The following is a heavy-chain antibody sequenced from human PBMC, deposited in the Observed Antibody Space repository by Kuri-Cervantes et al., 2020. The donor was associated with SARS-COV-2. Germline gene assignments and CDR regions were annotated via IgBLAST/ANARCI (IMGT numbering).Heavy chain of an antibody. CDR3: AKHYGSGLSYYYYGMDV. Sequence: GESLKISCAASGFTFSSYSMNWVRQAPGKGLEWVSSISSSSSYIYYADSVKGRFTISRDNAKNSLYLQMNSLRDEDTAVYYCAKHYGSGLSYYYYGMDVWGQGTTVTFSS. D-gene: IGHD3-10*01. J-gene: IGHJ6*02. CDR2: ISSSSSYI. CDR1: GFTFSSYS. V-gene: IGHV3-21*01.